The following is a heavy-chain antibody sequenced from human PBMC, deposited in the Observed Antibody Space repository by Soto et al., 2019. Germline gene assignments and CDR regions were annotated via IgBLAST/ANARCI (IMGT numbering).Heavy chain of an antibody. CDR3: AKLGSSSWSPHYYFDY. CDR2: ITGSGSDT. V-gene: IGHV3-23*01. D-gene: IGHD2-2*01. CDR1: GFTFYNYA. J-gene: IGHJ4*02. Sequence: EVQVSESGGGLVQPGGSLRLSCAASGFTFYNYAMGWVRQAPGKGLEWVSAITGSGSDTYYVDSVKGRFTISRDNSENTLYLQMNSLRAEDTAIYYCAKLGSSSWSPHYYFDYWGQGTLVTVSS.